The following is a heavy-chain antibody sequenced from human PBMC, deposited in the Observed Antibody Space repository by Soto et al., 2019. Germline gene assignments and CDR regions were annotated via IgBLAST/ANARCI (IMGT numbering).Heavy chain of an antibody. CDR2: IDPSDSYT. CDR1: GYIFTSYW. J-gene: IGHJ4*02. CDR3: ARHLPRLAVAGTWDY. Sequence: PGEYLKISCKGSGYIFTSYWIGWGLQGPGKGLEWMGRIDPSDSYTNYSPSFQGHVTISADKSISTAYLQWSSLKASDTAMYYCARHLPRLAVAGTWDYWGQGTLVTVSS. D-gene: IGHD6-19*01. V-gene: IGHV5-10-1*01.